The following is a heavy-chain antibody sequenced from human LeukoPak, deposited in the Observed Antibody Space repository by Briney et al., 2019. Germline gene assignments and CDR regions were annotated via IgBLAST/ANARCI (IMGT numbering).Heavy chain of an antibody. Sequence: GASVKVSCKASGGTFSSYAISWVRQAPGQGLEWMGGIIPIFGTANYAQKFQGRVTITTDESTSTAYMELSSPRSEDTAVYYCARTNIVVVPAATGPRYYYYYMDVWGKGTTVTVSS. CDR1: GGTFSSYA. D-gene: IGHD2-2*01. V-gene: IGHV1-69*05. J-gene: IGHJ6*03. CDR2: IIPIFGTA. CDR3: ARTNIVVVPAATGPRYYYYYMDV.